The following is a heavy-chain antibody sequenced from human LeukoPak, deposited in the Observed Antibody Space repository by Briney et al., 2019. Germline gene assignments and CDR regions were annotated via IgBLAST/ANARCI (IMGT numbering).Heavy chain of an antibody. CDR3: ARLIAVVVAASSYFDS. Sequence: GGSLRLSCTASGFTFGEDAMSWFRQAPGKGLEWVGFIRTKTNGVTAEYAASVKGRFSISRDDSKSIAYLQMNSLKTEDTAVYYCARLIAVVVAASSYFDSWGQGTRVTVSS. D-gene: IGHD2-15*01. J-gene: IGHJ4*02. V-gene: IGHV3-49*03. CDR2: IRTKTNGVTA. CDR1: GFTFGEDA.